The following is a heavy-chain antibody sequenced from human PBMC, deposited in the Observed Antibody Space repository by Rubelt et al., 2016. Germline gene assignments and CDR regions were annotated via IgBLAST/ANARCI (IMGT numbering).Heavy chain of an antibody. CDR2: INHSGST. CDR3: ARDGSGSYSLDWFDP. J-gene: IGHJ5*02. Sequence: LGGIGEINHSGSTNYNPSLKSRVTISVDTSKNQFSLKLSSVTAADTAVYYCARDGSGSYSLDWFDPWGQGTLVTVSS. V-gene: IGHV4-34*01. D-gene: IGHD3-10*01.